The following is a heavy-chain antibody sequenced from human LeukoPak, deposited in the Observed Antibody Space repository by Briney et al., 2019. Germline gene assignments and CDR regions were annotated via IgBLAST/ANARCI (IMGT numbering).Heavy chain of an antibody. CDR3: ARAARVRYYFDC. J-gene: IGHJ4*02. CDR2: INHSGST. D-gene: IGHD6-6*01. Sequence: SETLSLTCAVYGGSFSGYYWSWIRQPPGKGLEWIGEINHSGSTNYNPSLKSRVTISVDTSKNQFSLKLSSVTAADTAVYYCARAARVRYYFDCWGQGTLVTVSS. V-gene: IGHV4-34*01. CDR1: GGSFSGYY.